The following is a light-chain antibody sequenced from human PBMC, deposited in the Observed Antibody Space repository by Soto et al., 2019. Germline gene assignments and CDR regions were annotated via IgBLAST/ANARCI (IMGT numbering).Light chain of an antibody. CDR1: SSDVGNYYV. CDR3: SSYGGNNNVL. V-gene: IGLV2-14*02. Sequence: QSALTQPASVSGSPGQSITISCTGTSSDVGNYYVVSWYQQHPDRAPKVIIYEGSKRPSGVSNRFSGSKSGNTASLTISGLQAEDEADYYCSSYGGNNNVLFGGGTKLTVL. CDR2: EGS. J-gene: IGLJ2*01.